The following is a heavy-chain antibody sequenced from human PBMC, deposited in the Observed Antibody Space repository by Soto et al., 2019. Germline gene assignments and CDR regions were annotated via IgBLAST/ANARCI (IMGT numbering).Heavy chain of an antibody. J-gene: IGHJ4*02. Sequence: PGESLKISCKGSGYRFTNYWIGWVRQMPGNGLQWMGLIYPGDSDTRYSPSFRGQVAISADKSISTAYLQLNSLKASDTAIYYCALVVRGVTTEAYYFDYWGQGTLVTVSS. CDR2: IYPGDSDT. CDR3: ALVVRGVTTEAYYFDY. D-gene: IGHD3-10*01. CDR1: GYRFTNYW. V-gene: IGHV5-51*01.